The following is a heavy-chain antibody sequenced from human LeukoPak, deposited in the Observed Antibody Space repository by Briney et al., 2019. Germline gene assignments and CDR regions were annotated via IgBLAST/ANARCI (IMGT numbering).Heavy chain of an antibody. CDR3: AKEGHYYDSSGYYV. D-gene: IGHD3-22*01. Sequence: GGTLRLSCAASGFTFSSYGMSWVRQAPGKGLGWVSAISGSGGSTYYADSVKGRFTISRDNSKNTLYLQMNSLRAEDTAVYYCAKEGHYYDSSGYYVWGQGTLVTVSS. CDR1: GFTFSSYG. CDR2: ISGSGGST. V-gene: IGHV3-23*01. J-gene: IGHJ4*02.